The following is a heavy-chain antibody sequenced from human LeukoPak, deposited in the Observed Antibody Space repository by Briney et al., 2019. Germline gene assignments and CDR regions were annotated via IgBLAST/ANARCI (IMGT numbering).Heavy chain of an antibody. V-gene: IGHV3-30-3*01. J-gene: IGHJ5*02. Sequence: GGSLRLSCAASGFIFTKYWMHWVRQAPGKGLEWVSIISLDGSTEFYADSVKGRFTISRDTASNTMHLEMNNLRIEDTAVYYCMRDYMGWFDPWGQGSLVTVSS. CDR2: ISLDGSTE. CDR1: GFIFTKYW. CDR3: MRDYMGWFDP. D-gene: IGHD3-10*01.